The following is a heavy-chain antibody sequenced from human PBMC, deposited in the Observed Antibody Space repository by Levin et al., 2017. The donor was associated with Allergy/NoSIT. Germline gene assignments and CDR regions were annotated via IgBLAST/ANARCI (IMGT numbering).Heavy chain of an antibody. Sequence: SGPTLVKPTQTLTLTCTFSGFSLSTSGVGVSWIRQPPGKALEWLALIYWDDDKRYSPSLKSRRTITKDTSKNQVVLTMTNMDPVDTATYYCAHKAVPAAITAPNYYFDYWGQGTLVTVSS. CDR3: AHKAVPAAITAPNYYFDY. D-gene: IGHD2-2*01. V-gene: IGHV2-5*02. CDR1: GFSLSTSGVG. J-gene: IGHJ4*02. CDR2: IYWDDDK.